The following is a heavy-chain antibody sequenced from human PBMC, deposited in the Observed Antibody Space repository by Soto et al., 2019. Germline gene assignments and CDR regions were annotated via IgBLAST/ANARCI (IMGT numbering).Heavy chain of an antibody. CDR3: AKGSSSVYEYYYGMDV. J-gene: IGHJ6*02. CDR2: ISFDGTHK. V-gene: IGHV3-30*18. Sequence: GGSLRLSCAASGFNFKAYGMHWVRQAPGKGLEWVAVISFDGTHKYYADSVKGRLTISRDNSKNTLYLQVNSLRPEDTAVYYCAKGSSSVYEYYYGMDVWDQGTTVTVSS. CDR1: GFNFKAYG. D-gene: IGHD6-13*01.